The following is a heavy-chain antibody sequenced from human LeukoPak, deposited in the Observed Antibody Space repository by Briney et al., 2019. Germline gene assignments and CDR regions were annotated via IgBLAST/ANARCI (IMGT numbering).Heavy chain of an antibody. Sequence: ETLSLTCAVYGGSFSGYYWSWIRQPPGKGLEWIGEINHSGSTNYNPSLKSRVTISVDTSKNQFSLKLSSVTAADTAVYYCARGRITIFGVVIMHRNWFDPWGQGTLVTVSS. V-gene: IGHV4-34*01. CDR3: ARGRITIFGVVIMHRNWFDP. D-gene: IGHD3-3*01. CDR1: GGSFSGYY. J-gene: IGHJ5*02. CDR2: INHSGST.